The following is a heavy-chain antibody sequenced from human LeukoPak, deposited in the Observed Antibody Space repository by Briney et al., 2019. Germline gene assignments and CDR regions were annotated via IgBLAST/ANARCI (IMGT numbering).Heavy chain of an antibody. CDR1: GFTFTSYA. Sequence: TGGSLRLSCAASGFTFTSYAMHWVRQAPGKGLEYVSGISSSGGSTYYANSMKGRFTISRDNSKNTLYLQMGSLRAEDMAVYYCARDSHIAEVAYYFDYWGQGTLVSVSS. CDR3: ARDSHIAEVAYYFDY. CDR2: ISSSGGST. J-gene: IGHJ4*02. V-gene: IGHV3-64*01. D-gene: IGHD2-21*01.